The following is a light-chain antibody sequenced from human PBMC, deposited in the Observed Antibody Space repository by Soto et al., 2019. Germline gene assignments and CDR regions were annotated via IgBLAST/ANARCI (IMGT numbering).Light chain of an antibody. CDR2: DAS. V-gene: IGKV1-33*01. CDR1: QDISNY. Sequence: DSQMTQSPSALAASVVDRFTITCQSSQDISNYLNWYQQKPGKAPKLLIYDASNLDTGVPSRFSGSGSGTEFTLTISSLQPDDFATYYCQQYNSYSGTFGQGTKVDI. J-gene: IGKJ1*01. CDR3: QQYNSYSGT.